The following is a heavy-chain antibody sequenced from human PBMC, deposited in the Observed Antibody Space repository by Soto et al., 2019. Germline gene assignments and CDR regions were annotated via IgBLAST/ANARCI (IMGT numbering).Heavy chain of an antibody. CDR1: GYRFTSYW. CDR2: IYPGDSDT. CDR3: ARRYNAYYFDY. J-gene: IGHJ4*02. V-gene: IGHV5-51*01. D-gene: IGHD1-1*01. Sequence: GESLKISCKGSGYRFTSYWIGWVRQMPGKDLEWMGTIYPGDSDTRYSPSFQGQVTISADKSTTTAYLQWSGLKASDTAMYYCARRYNAYYFDYWGQGISVTVSS.